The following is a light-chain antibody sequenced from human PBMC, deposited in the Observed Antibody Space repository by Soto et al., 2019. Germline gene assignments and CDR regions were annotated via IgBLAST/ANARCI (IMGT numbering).Light chain of an antibody. CDR3: SSYSSSSTFYV. Sequence: QSALTQPASVSGSPGQSITISCTGTSSDVGGYNYVSWYQQHPNKAPQLLIYEVTNRPSGVSGRFSGSKSGNTASLSISGLQAEDEADYFCSSYSSSSTFYVFGAGTKLTVL. J-gene: IGLJ1*01. CDR1: SSDVGGYNY. V-gene: IGLV2-14*01. CDR2: EVT.